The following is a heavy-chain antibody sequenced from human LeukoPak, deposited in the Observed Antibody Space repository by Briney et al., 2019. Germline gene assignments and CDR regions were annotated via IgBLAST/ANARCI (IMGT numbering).Heavy chain of an antibody. CDR3: AKSHYYGDWYFDL. Sequence: GGSLRLSCAASGFNFSNYSLNWVRQAPGKGLEWVSSIINSGGNTYYADSVKGRFTISRDNSKNTLYLQMNSLRAEDTAVYYCAKSHYYGDWYFDLWGRGTLVIVSS. J-gene: IGHJ2*01. D-gene: IGHD3-10*01. CDR1: GFNFSNYS. V-gene: IGHV3-23*01. CDR2: IINSGGNT.